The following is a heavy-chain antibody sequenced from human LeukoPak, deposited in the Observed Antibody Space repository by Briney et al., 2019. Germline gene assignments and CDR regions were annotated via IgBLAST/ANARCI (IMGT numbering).Heavy chain of an antibody. V-gene: IGHV4-61*02. CDR1: GGSISSGSYY. CDR3: ARDSDY. CDR2: IYTSGST. J-gene: IGHJ4*02. Sequence: SETLSLTCTVSGGSISSGSYYWSWIRQPAGKGLEWIGRIYTSGSTNYNPSLKSRVTISVDTSKNQFSLKLSSVAAADTAVYYCARDSDYWGQGTLVTVS.